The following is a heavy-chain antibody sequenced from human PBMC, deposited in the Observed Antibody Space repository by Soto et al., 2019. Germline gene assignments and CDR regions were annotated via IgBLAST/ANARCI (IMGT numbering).Heavy chain of an antibody. V-gene: IGHV3-7*01. CDR1: GFTFSTYW. CDR3: ARQVASKYYHYYYYMDV. J-gene: IGHJ6*03. Sequence: EVQLVESGGGLVQPGGSLRLSCAASGFTFSTYWMTWVRQAPGKGLEWVANIKQDGSEKHYVDSVKGRFTISRDNAKNSLYLQMNSLTAEDTAVYYCARQVASKYYHYYYYMDVWGKGTTVTVSS. CDR2: IKQDGSEK. D-gene: IGHD5-12*01.